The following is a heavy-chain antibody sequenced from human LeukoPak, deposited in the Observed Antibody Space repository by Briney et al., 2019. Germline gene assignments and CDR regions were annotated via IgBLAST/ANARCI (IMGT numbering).Heavy chain of an antibody. J-gene: IGHJ4*02. V-gene: IGHV3-21*01. Sequence: PGGSLRLSCAASGFTFSSYSMNWVRQAPGKGLEWVSSISSSSSYIYYADSVKGRFTISRDNAKNSLYLQMNSLRAEDTAVYYCAKWDPRYCSSTSCRDYWGQGTLVTVSS. CDR3: AKWDPRYCSSTSCRDY. CDR2: ISSSSSYI. D-gene: IGHD2-2*01. CDR1: GFTFSSYS.